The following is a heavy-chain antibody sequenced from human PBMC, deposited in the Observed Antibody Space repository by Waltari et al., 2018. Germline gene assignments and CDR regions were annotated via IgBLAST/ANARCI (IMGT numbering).Heavy chain of an antibody. J-gene: IGHJ4*02. Sequence: QLQLQESGPGLVKPSETLSLTCTVSGGSISSSSYYWGWIRQPPGKGLEWIGSIYYSGSTYYNPSLKSRVTISVDTSKNQFSLKLSSVTAADTAVYYCARSASSWYPHDYWGQGTLVTVSS. CDR2: IYYSGST. D-gene: IGHD6-13*01. V-gene: IGHV4-39*01. CDR1: GGSISSSSYY. CDR3: ARSASSWYPHDY.